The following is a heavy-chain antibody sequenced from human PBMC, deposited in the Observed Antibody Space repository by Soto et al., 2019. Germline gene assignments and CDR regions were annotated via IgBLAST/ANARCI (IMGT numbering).Heavy chain of an antibody. D-gene: IGHD5-12*01. CDR2: LSAGGGTT. V-gene: IGHV3-23*01. Sequence: EVQLLESGGGLVQPGGSLRLSCAASGFTFSSYAMSWVRQAPGKGLEWVSALSAGGGTTYYADSVKGRFTISRDSSKNTLYLQMNSLRAEDTAVYYCAKASRDYDWSFGYWGQGILVTVSS. CDR3: AKASRDYDWSFGY. CDR1: GFTFSSYA. J-gene: IGHJ4*02.